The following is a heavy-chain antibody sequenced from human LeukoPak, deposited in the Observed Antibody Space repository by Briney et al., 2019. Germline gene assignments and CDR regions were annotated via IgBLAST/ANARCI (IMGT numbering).Heavy chain of an antibody. V-gene: IGHV4-39*01. CDR1: GGSISSSSYY. CDR2: IYYSGST. D-gene: IGHD2-2*02. J-gene: IGHJ5*02. Sequence: PSETLSLTCTVSGGSISSSSYYWGWIRQPPGKGLEWIGSIYYSGSTYYNPSLKGRVTISVDTSKNQFSLKLSSVTAADTAVYYCARRGRYCSSTSCYKAGWFDPWGQGTLVTVSS. CDR3: ARRGRYCSSTSCYKAGWFDP.